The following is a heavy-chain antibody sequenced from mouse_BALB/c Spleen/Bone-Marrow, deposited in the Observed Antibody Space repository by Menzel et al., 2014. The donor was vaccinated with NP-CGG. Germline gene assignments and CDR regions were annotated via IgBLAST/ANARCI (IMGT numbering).Heavy chain of an antibody. CDR2: INPYNDGT. J-gene: IGHJ2*01. D-gene: IGHD2-14*01. CDR1: GYTFTSYV. V-gene: IGHV1-14*01. CDR3: AKGGNYRYDFDY. Sequence: EVKLPESGPELVKPGASVKMSCKASGYTFTSYVMHWVKQKPGQGLEWIGYINPYNDGTKYNEKFKGKATLTSDKSSSTAYMELSSLTSEDSAVYYCAKGGNYRYDFDYWGQGTPLTVSS.